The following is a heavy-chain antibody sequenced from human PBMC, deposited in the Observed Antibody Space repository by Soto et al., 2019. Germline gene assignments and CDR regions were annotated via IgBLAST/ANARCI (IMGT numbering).Heavy chain of an antibody. CDR3: ARDGDLGENYYCDGMDV. D-gene: IGHD2-21*02. CDR2: ISAYNGNT. J-gene: IGHJ6*02. CDR1: GYTFTSYG. Sequence: QVQLVQSGAEVKKPGASVKVSCKASGYTFTSYGISWVRQAPGQGLEWMGWISAYNGNTNYAQKLQGRVTMTTDTSQSTAYMELRSLRADDTAVYYCARDGDLGENYYCDGMDVWGQGTTVTVSS. V-gene: IGHV1-18*01.